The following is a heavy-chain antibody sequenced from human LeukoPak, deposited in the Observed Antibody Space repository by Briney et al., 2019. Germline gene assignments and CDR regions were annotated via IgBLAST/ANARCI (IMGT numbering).Heavy chain of an antibody. CDR1: GVTFSNYV. D-gene: IGHD1-7*01. CDR3: ARSFFQWNYGSCLDS. CDR2: IAHDGSNK. V-gene: IGHV3-30*03. Sequence: PGGSLRLSCAASGVTFSNYVMRWVRQAPGKGLEWVAHIAHDGSNKYYADSVRGGFTISRETSKNTVYLPMTTPRPEKTAFYSCARSFFQWNYGSCLDSWGQGTLVTVSS. J-gene: IGHJ4*02.